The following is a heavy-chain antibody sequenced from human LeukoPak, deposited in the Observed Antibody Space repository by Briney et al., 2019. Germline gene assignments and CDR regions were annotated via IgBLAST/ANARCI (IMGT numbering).Heavy chain of an antibody. Sequence: SETLSLTCTVSGYSISSGYLWGWIRPPPGKGLEWIGSIDGSGSSYYNPSLKSRVIISVDTSRNQFSLKLSSVTAADTAVYYCARAGQYYYGSGSYYNNWFDPWGQGTLVTVSS. D-gene: IGHD3-10*01. CDR1: GYSISSGYL. CDR2: IDGSGSS. V-gene: IGHV4-38-2*02. J-gene: IGHJ5*02. CDR3: ARAGQYYYGSGSYYNNWFDP.